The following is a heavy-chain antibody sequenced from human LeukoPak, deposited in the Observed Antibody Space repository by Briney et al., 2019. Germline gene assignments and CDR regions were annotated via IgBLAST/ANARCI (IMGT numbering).Heavy chain of an antibody. CDR3: ARANDILTGPNWFHA. D-gene: IGHD3-9*01. CDR2: IKQDGSEK. V-gene: IGHV3-7*01. Sequence: PGGSMRLSCAASGFTFSSYWMSWVRQAPGKGLEWVANIKQDGSEKYYVDSVKGRFTISRDNAKNSLYLQMNSLRAEDTAVYYCARANDILTGPNWFHAWGQGTLVTVSS. J-gene: IGHJ5*02. CDR1: GFTFSSYW.